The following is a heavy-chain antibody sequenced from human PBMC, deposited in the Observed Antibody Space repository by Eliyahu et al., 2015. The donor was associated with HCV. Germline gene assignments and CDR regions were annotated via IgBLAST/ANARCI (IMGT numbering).Heavy chain of an antibody. J-gene: IGHJ6*02. Sequence: EVQLVESGGGLIQPGRSLRLSCAASGFAFXXYAXPWXRQAPGKGLEWVSNIRWDGGRRNYAESVKGRFTISRDNAKNYLYLEMNSLTAEDTASYYCAKDLNWRLILMPGSLPTGGLDVWGQGTTVTVSS. V-gene: IGHV3-9*01. CDR3: AKDLNWRLILMPGSLPTGGLDV. CDR2: IRWDGGRR. D-gene: IGHD1-1*01. CDR1: GFAFXXYA.